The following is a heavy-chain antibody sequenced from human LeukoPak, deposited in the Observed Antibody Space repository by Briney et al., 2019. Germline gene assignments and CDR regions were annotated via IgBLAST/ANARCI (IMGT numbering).Heavy chain of an antibody. Sequence: GGSLRLSCVASRFTFSSYWLSWVRQAPGKGLEWVANIKQDGSDKYYVDSVKGRFTISRDNAKNSLYLQMNSLRAEDTAVYYCVTTWGAHYWYFDLWGRGALVTVSS. J-gene: IGHJ2*01. D-gene: IGHD1-26*01. CDR1: RFTFSSYW. V-gene: IGHV3-7*01. CDR3: VTTWGAHYWYFDL. CDR2: IKQDGSDK.